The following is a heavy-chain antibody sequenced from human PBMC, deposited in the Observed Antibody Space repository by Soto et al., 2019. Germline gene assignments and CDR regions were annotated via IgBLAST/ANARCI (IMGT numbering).Heavy chain of an antibody. V-gene: IGHV1-18*01. Sequence: QVPLVQSGAEVKKPGASVKVSCKASGYTFTSYGISWVRQAPGQGLEWMGWISAYNGNTNYAQKFQGRVTMTTDTSTTTAYMDLRSLRSDDTAVYYCARPRFLEWLFTLDYWGQGTLVTVSS. CDR1: GYTFTSYG. D-gene: IGHD3-3*01. CDR3: ARPRFLEWLFTLDY. J-gene: IGHJ4*02. CDR2: ISAYNGNT.